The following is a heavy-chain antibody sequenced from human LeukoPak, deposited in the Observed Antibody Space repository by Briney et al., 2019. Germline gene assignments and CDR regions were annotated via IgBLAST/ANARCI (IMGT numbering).Heavy chain of an antibody. Sequence: GGSLRLSCAASGFTFSSYAMHWVRQAPGKGLEWVTFIQYDGSNKYYADSVKGRFTISRDNSKNTVYLQMNSLRTEDTAVYYCARSLTMVRAYGYWGQGTLVTVSS. D-gene: IGHD3-10*01. CDR2: IQYDGSNK. J-gene: IGHJ4*02. V-gene: IGHV3-30*04. CDR3: ARSLTMVRAYGY. CDR1: GFTFSSYA.